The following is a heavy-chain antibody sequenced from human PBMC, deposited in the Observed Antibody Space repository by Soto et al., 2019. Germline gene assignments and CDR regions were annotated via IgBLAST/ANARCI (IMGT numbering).Heavy chain of an antibody. D-gene: IGHD3-3*01. Sequence: QVQLQESGPGLVKPSQTLSLTCTVSGGSISSGDYYWSWIRQPPGKGLEWIGYIYYSGSTYYNPSLKSRVTISVDTSKNQFSLKLSSVTAADTAVYYCARDKQVQDYDFWSGYEGMDVWGQGTTVTVSS. CDR1: GGSISSGDYY. CDR3: ARDKQVQDYDFWSGYEGMDV. J-gene: IGHJ6*02. CDR2: IYYSGST. V-gene: IGHV4-30-4*01.